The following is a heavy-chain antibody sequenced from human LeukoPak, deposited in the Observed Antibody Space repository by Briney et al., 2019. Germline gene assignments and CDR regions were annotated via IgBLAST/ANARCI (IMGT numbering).Heavy chain of an antibody. D-gene: IGHD2-2*02. Sequence: ALVKVSCKASGYTFTSYYMHWVRQAPGQGLEWMGIINPSGGSTTYAQKFQGRVTMTSDTSTRTVYMELSSLRSEDTAFYYCASTSCYNCYWFDPWGQGTLVTVSS. V-gene: IGHV1-46*03. CDR3: ASTSCYNCYWFDP. CDR2: INPSGGST. CDR1: GYTFTSYY. J-gene: IGHJ5*02.